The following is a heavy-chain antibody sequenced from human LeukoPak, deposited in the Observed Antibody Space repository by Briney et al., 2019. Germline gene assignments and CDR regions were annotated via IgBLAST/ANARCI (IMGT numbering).Heavy chain of an antibody. CDR1: GFTFGDYA. D-gene: IGHD2-2*01. J-gene: IGHJ3*02. CDR2: IRSKAYGGTT. Sequence: PGGSLRLSCTASGFTFGDYAMSWVRQAPGKGLEWVGFIRSKAYGGTTEYAASVKGRFTIPRDDSKSIAYLQMNSLKTEDTAVYYCTRDIVVVPAAIGAFDIWGQGTMVTASS. V-gene: IGHV3-49*04. CDR3: TRDIVVVPAAIGAFDI.